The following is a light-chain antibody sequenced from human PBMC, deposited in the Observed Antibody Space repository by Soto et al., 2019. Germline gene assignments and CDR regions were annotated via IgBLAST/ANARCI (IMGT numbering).Light chain of an antibody. CDR2: EGS. CDR1: SSDVGSYNL. J-gene: IGLJ3*02. Sequence: QSVLTQPASVSGSPGQSITITYTGTSSDVGSYNLVSWYQQHPGKAPKLMIYEGSKRPSGVSNRFSGSKSGNTASLTISGLQAEDEADYYCCSYAGISTWVFGGGTKVTVL. CDR3: CSYAGISTWV. V-gene: IGLV2-23*01.